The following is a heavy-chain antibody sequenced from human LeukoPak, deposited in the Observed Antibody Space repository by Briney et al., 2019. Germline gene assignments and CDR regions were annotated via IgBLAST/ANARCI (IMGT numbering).Heavy chain of an antibody. Sequence: PGGSLRLSCAASGFTFSGYAIHWVRQAPGKGLEWVALISYDGSNKYYADSVKGRFTISRDNSKNTLYLQMNSLRAEDTAVYYCAKDLEYQLPTGYWGQGTLVTVSS. V-gene: IGHV3-30-3*01. D-gene: IGHD2-2*01. CDR3: AKDLEYQLPTGY. CDR2: ISYDGSNK. J-gene: IGHJ4*02. CDR1: GFTFSGYA.